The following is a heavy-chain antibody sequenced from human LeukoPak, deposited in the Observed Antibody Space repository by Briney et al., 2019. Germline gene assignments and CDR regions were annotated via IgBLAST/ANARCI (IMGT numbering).Heavy chain of an antibody. CDR1: GGSISSYY. V-gene: IGHV4-59*01. J-gene: IGHJ3*02. Sequence: SETLSLTCTVSGGSISSYYWSWIRQPPGKGLEWIGYIYYSGSTNYNPSLKSRVIISVDTSKNQFSLKLSSVTAADTAVYYCARDGGGDIVVAFAFDIWGQGTMVTVSS. CDR3: ARDGGGDIVVAFAFDI. CDR2: IYYSGST. D-gene: IGHD2-15*01.